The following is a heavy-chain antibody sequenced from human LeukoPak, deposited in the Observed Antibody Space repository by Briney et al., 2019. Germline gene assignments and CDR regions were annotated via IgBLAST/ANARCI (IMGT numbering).Heavy chain of an antibody. CDR3: ARLRALWFGWLGYFDY. Sequence: PSETLSLTCTVSGGSISSSSYYWGWIRQPPGKGLEWIGSIYYSGSTNYNPSLKSRVTISVDTSKNQFSLKLSSATAADTAVYYCARLRALWFGWLGYFDYWGQGTLVTVSS. CDR2: IYYSGST. CDR1: GGSISSSSYY. V-gene: IGHV4-39*07. D-gene: IGHD3-10*01. J-gene: IGHJ4*02.